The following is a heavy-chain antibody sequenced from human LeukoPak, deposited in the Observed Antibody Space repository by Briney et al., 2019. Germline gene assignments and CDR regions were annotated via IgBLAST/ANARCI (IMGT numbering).Heavy chain of an antibody. CDR2: IYYSGST. V-gene: IGHV4-59*01. J-gene: IGHJ5*02. CDR1: GGSISSYY. CDR3: ARDSVGYCSSTSCLPGDNWFDP. Sequence: PSETLSLTCTVSGGSISSYYWSWIRQPPGKGLEWIGYIYYSGSTNYNPSLKSRVTISVNTSKNQFSLKLSSVTAADTAVYYCARDSVGYCSSTSCLPGDNWFDPWGQGTLVTVSS. D-gene: IGHD2-2*01.